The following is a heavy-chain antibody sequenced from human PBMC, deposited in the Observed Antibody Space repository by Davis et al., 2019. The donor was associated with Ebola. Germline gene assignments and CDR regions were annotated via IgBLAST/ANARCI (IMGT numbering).Heavy chain of an antibody. CDR1: GFTFTSPA. Sequence: SVKVSRKASGFTFTSPAAQWVRQPRGLRLVWIGWIVVGSGNTNYAQKFQERVTITRDMSTSTAYMELSSLRSEDTAVYYCAAEDDYIWGSYRPYYFDYWGQGTLVTVSS. V-gene: IGHV1-58*01. CDR2: IVVGSGNT. CDR3: AAEDDYIWGSYRPYYFDY. J-gene: IGHJ4*02. D-gene: IGHD3-16*02.